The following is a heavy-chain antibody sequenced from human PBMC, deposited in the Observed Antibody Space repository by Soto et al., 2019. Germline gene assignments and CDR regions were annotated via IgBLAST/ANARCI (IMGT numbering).Heavy chain of an antibody. CDR1: GFTFSSYG. Sequence: SLRLSCAASGFTFSSYGMHWVRQAPGKGLEWVAVIWYDGSNKYYADSVKGRFTISRDNSKNTLYLQMNSLRAEDTAVYYCARDEPGYGMDVWGQGTTVTVSS. J-gene: IGHJ6*02. CDR3: ARDEPGYGMDV. V-gene: IGHV3-33*01. CDR2: IWYDGSNK.